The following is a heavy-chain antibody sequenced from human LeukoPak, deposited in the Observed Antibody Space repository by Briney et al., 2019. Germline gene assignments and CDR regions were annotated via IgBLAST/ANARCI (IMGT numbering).Heavy chain of an antibody. V-gene: IGHV3-33*01. CDR1: GFTFSTYG. J-gene: IGHJ3*02. CDR3: VRDSLHAFDI. CDR2: IWSDGTNK. Sequence: PGRSLRLSGAASGFTFSTYGMHWVRQGPGKGLEWVAPIWSDGTNKYYSDSVRGRFTISRDNSKNTLYLQMLSLRAEDTAVYYCVRDSLHAFDIWGQGTMVTVSS.